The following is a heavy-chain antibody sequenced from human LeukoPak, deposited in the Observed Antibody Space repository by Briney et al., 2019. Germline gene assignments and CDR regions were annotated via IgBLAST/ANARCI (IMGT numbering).Heavy chain of an antibody. J-gene: IGHJ4*02. D-gene: IGHD6-25*01. CDR2: INTDGSTT. V-gene: IGHV3-74*01. CDR1: GFTFSSYW. CDR3: ARGSPAAV. Sequence: PGGSLRLSCAASGFTFSSYWLHWVRQAPGKGLVWVSRINTDGSTTNYADSVKGRFTISRDNAENKLYLQMNSLRAEDTAVYYCARGSPAAVWGQGALVTVSS.